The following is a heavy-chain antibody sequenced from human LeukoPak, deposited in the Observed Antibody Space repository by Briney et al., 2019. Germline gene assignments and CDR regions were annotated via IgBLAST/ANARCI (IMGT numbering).Heavy chain of an antibody. J-gene: IGHJ4*02. CDR2: IKSKTDGGTT. V-gene: IGHV3-15*01. CDR3: ITDGERRDGQRGGY. D-gene: IGHD5-24*01. Sequence: PGGSLRLSCAVSGFTFSNAWMSWVRQAPGKGLEWVGRIKSKTDGGTTDCAASVKDRFTISRDDSKDTLFLQMNSLKTEDTAVYYCITDGERRDGQRGGYWGQGTLVTVTS. CDR1: GFTFSNAW.